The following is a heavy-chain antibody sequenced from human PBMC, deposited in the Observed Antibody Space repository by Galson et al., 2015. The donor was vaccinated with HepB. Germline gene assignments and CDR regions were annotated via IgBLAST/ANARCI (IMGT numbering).Heavy chain of an antibody. J-gene: IGHJ4*02. V-gene: IGHV4-34*01. CDR2: ISHSGGT. CDR1: GGSFSGYF. D-gene: IGHD6-19*01. CDR3: ARGYSYNSGPYNTPDY. Sequence: TLSLTCAVYGGSFSGYFWGWIRQPPGKGLEWIGEISHSGGTNYNPSLKSRVTISLDTSTKQFYLKLTSVTAADTAVYYCARGYSYNSGPYNTPDYWGQGTLVTVSS.